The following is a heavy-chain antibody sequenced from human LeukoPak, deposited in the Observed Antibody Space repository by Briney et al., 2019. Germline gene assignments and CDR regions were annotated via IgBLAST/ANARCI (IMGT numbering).Heavy chain of an antibody. Sequence: GRSLRLSCAASGFTFSNYDMHWVRQAPGKGLEWVAVISYDGSNKYYADSVKGRFTISRDNSKNTLYLQMNSLRAEDTAVYYCASEYSSSWPDWGQGTLVTVSS. V-gene: IGHV3-30*03. CDR3: ASEYSSSWPD. J-gene: IGHJ4*02. CDR1: GFTFSNYD. CDR2: ISYDGSNK. D-gene: IGHD6-13*01.